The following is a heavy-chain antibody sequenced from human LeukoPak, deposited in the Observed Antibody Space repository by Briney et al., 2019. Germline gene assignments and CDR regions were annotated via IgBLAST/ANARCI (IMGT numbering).Heavy chain of an antibody. J-gene: IGHJ3*02. CDR2: IYPGDSDT. V-gene: IGHV5-51*01. CDR3: ARPSDNDYSNYRLHDAFDI. D-gene: IGHD4-11*01. Sequence: GESLKISCKGSGYSFTSYWIGWVRQMPGKGLEWRGIIYPGDSDTRYSPSFQGQVTISADKSISTAYLQWSSLKASDTAMYYCARPSDNDYSNYRLHDAFDIWGQGTMVTVSS. CDR1: GYSFTSYW.